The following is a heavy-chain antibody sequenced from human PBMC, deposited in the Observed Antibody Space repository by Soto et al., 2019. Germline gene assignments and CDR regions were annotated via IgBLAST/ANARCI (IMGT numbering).Heavy chain of an antibody. CDR2: TYYRSKWYN. J-gene: IGHJ4*02. D-gene: IGHD2-2*01. CDR3: ARSRYCSSTSCHAFDY. CDR1: GDSVSSNSAA. Sequence: SQTLSLTCAISGDSVSSNSAAWNWIRQSPSRGLEWLGRTYYRSKWYNDYAVSVKSRITINPDTSKNQFSLQLNSVTPEDTAVYYCARSRYCSSTSCHAFDYWGQGTLVTVSS. V-gene: IGHV6-1*01.